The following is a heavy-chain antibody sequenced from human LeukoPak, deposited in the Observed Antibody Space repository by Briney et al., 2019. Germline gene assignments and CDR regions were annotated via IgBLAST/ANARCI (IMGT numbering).Heavy chain of an antibody. D-gene: IGHD2-2*01. J-gene: IGHJ4*02. Sequence: SETLSLTCTVSGGSFSSSSYYWGWIRQPPGKGLEWIGSIYYSGSTFYNPSLRSRVTISVDTSNSQFSLKVMSVTAADTAVYYCAREVSASYDNWGQGTLVTVSS. CDR3: AREVSASYDN. V-gene: IGHV4-39*02. CDR1: GGSFSSSSYY. CDR2: IYYSGST.